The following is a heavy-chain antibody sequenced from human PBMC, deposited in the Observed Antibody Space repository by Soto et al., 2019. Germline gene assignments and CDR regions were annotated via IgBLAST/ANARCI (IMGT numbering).Heavy chain of an antibody. D-gene: IGHD3-10*01. J-gene: IGHJ5*02. CDR1: GFTFSSYW. Sequence: GGSLRLSCAASGFTFSSYWMHWVRQAPGKGLVWVSRINSDVSSTSYADSVRGRFTISRDTAKNTLYLQMSSLRAEDTAVYYCARSRSGSHYNWFDPWGQGTLVTVSS. CDR3: ARSRSGSHYNWFDP. V-gene: IGHV3-74*01. CDR2: INSDVSST.